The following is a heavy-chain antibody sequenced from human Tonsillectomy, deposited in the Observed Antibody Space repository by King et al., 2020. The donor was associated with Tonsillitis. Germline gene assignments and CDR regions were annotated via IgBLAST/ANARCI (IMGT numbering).Heavy chain of an antibody. J-gene: IGHJ3*02. CDR1: GFPFSSYG. CDR3: AKDLLVWHPMGAFHI. V-gene: IGHV3-30*18. Sequence: QVQLVESGGGVVQPGRSLRLSCAASGFPFSSYGMHWVRQAPGKGLEWVAVISYDDSNKYYADSVKGRFTISRDYSKDTLYLQMNSLRAEDTAVYYCAKDLLVWHPMGAFHIWGQGTMVTVSS. CDR2: ISYDDSNK. D-gene: IGHD6-13*01.